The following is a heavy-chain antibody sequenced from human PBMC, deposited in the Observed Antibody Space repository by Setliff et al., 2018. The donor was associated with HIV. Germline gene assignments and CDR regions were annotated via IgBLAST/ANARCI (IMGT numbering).Heavy chain of an antibody. J-gene: IGHJ5*01. Sequence: GGSLRLSCAASGFTFSTYWMHWVRQAPGKGLVWVSYIDNDASHTIHADSVKGRFTNSRDNAKNTLYLQMDSLRAEDTAVYYCARGGANPSWFDSWGQGTLVTVSS. CDR2: IDNDASHT. CDR1: GFTFSTYW. D-gene: IGHD3-16*01. CDR3: ARGGANPSWFDS. V-gene: IGHV3-74*01.